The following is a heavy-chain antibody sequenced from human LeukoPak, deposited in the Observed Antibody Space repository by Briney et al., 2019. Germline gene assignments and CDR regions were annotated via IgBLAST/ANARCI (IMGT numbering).Heavy chain of an antibody. D-gene: IGHD6-6*01. V-gene: IGHV1-18*01. J-gene: IGHJ4*02. Sequence: EASVKVSCKASGYTFTSYGISWVRQAPGQGLEWMGWISAYNGNTNYAQKLQGRVTMTTDTSTSTAYMELRSLRSDDTAVYYYARDTGAIGSSDTFDYWGQGTLVTVSS. CDR1: GYTFTSYG. CDR2: ISAYNGNT. CDR3: ARDTGAIGSSDTFDY.